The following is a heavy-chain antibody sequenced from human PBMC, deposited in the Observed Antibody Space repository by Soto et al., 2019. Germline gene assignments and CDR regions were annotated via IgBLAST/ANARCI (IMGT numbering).Heavy chain of an antibody. J-gene: IGHJ5*02. CDR3: ATRITVFGLLIPPFDP. CDR2: INHTGGT. Sequence: SETLSLTCAVYGGSVNGYYWNWIRPPPGKGLEWIGEINHTGGTHYNPSLKSRVTMSVDTSKNQFSLRLSSVTAADTAIYYCATRITVFGLLIPPFDPWGQGTQVTVSS. V-gene: IGHV4-34*01. CDR1: GGSVNGYY. D-gene: IGHD3-3*01.